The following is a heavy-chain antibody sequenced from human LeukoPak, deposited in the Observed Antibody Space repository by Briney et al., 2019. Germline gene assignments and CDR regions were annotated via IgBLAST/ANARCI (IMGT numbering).Heavy chain of an antibody. CDR2: IWPDGSNK. CDR3: ARELAA. V-gene: IGHV3-33*01. CDR1: GFTFSSYG. D-gene: IGHD6-13*01. Sequence: GGSLRLSCAASGFTFSSYGMHWVRQAPGKGLEWVAAIWPDGSNKYYANSVKGRFTISRDNSKNTLYLQMNSLRGDDTAIYYCARELAAWGQGTLVTVSS. J-gene: IGHJ4*02.